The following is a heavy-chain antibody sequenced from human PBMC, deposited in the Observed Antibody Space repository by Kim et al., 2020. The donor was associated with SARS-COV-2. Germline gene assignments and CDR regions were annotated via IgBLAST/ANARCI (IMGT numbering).Heavy chain of an antibody. CDR3: ARGRRGGRPTTGKQWLVRRGTNWFDP. J-gene: IGHJ5*02. D-gene: IGHD6-19*01. CDR1: GGSFSGYY. Sequence: SETLSLTCAVYGGSFSGYYWSWIRQPPGKGLEWIGEINHSGSTNYNPSLKSRVTISVDTSKNQFSLKLSSVTAADTAVYYCARGRRGGRPTTGKQWLVRRGTNWFDPWGQGTLVTVSS. V-gene: IGHV4-34*01. CDR2: INHSGST.